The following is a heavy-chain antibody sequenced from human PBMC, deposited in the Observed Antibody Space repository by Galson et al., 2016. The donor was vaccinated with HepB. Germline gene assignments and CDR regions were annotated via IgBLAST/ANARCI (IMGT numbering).Heavy chain of an antibody. J-gene: IGHJ4*02. D-gene: IGHD5-18*01. CDR3: ARDRAMLTGFDY. Sequence: SLRLSCAASGFTFSSYTMHWVRQAPGKGLEWGAVISYDGSNKYYADSVKGRFTISRDNSKNTLFLQMNSLRAEDTAVYYCARDRAMLTGFDYWGQGTLVTVSS. V-gene: IGHV3-30*04. CDR1: GFTFSSYT. CDR2: ISYDGSNK.